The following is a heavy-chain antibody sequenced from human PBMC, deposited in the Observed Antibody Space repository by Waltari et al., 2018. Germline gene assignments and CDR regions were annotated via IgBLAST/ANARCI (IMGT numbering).Heavy chain of an antibody. CDR3: ARVRHSSGWYFDGMDV. CDR1: SSYA. V-gene: IGHV1-69*01. J-gene: IGHJ6*02. Sequence: SSYAISWVRQATGQGLEWMGGIIPIFGTANYAQKFQGRVTITADESTSAAYMELSSLRSEDTAVYYCARVRHSSGWYFDGMDVWGQGTTVTVSS. D-gene: IGHD6-19*01. CDR2: IIPIFGTA.